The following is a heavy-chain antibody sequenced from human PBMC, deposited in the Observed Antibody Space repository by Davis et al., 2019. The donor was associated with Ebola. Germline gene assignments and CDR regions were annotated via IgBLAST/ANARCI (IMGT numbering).Heavy chain of an antibody. CDR1: GGSISRSVNS. V-gene: IGHV4-39*01. J-gene: IGHJ4*02. Sequence: MPSETLSLTCTVSGGSISRSVNSWGWIRQPQGKGLEWIGSIFYSGNTYCNPPLKSRVTISVDTSKNKFSLKLSSVTAADTGVYYCARLSGMENGFDYWGQGTLVTVSS. CDR2: IFYSGNT. D-gene: IGHD1-1*01. CDR3: ARLSGMENGFDY.